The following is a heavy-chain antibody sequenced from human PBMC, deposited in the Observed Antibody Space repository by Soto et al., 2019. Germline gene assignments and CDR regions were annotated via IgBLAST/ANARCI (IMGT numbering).Heavy chain of an antibody. CDR3: VRERVTGYNWFDP. J-gene: IGHJ5*02. CDR2: MNPNSGDT. V-gene: IGHV1-2*02. CDR1: GYAFTVYP. Sequence: QVQLVQSGAEVKKPGASVKVSCRAYGYAFTVYPIHWVRQAPGQGLEWVGWMNPNSGDTKYAQKFQGRVTMTRDTSLSTAYMELSRLRSDDTAVYYCVRERVTGYNWFDPWGQGTLVTVSS. D-gene: IGHD1-20*01.